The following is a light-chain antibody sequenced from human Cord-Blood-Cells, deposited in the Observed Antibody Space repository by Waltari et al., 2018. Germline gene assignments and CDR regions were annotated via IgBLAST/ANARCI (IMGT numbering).Light chain of an antibody. CDR2: DVS. CDR1: SSDVGGYHY. V-gene: IGLV2-14*01. J-gene: IGLJ1*01. CDR3: SSYTSSSTYV. Sequence: QSALTQPASVSGSPGQSITISCTGTSSDVGGYHYVSWYQQHPGKAPKRMIYDVSKRPSGVSNRFSGSKSGNTASLTISGLQAEDEADYYCSSYTSSSTYVFGTGTKVTVL.